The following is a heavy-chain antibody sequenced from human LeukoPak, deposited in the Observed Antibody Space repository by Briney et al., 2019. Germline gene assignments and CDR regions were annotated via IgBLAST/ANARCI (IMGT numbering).Heavy chain of an antibody. Sequence: GGSLRLSCAASGFTFSSYAMHWVRQAPGKGLEWVAVISYDGSNKYYADSVKGRFTISRDNSKNTLYLQMNSLRAEDTAVYYCARAYGSGSYPYYYYGMDVWGQGTTVTVSS. V-gene: IGHV3-30-3*01. CDR1: GFTFSSYA. D-gene: IGHD3-10*01. J-gene: IGHJ6*02. CDR3: ARAYGSGSYPYYYYGMDV. CDR2: ISYDGSNK.